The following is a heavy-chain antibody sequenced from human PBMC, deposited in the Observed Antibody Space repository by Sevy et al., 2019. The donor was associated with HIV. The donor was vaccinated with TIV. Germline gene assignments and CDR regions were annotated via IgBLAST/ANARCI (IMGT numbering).Heavy chain of an antibody. D-gene: IGHD3-10*01. Sequence: SETLSLTCAVYGGSFSGYYWSWIRQPPGKGLERIGEINHSGSTKYNPSLKSRVTISVDTSKNQFSLKLSSVTAADTAVYYCARGIYYYGSGSYFRRPKNWFDPWGQGTLVTVSS. CDR2: INHSGST. CDR1: GGSFSGYY. V-gene: IGHV4-34*01. CDR3: ARGIYYYGSGSYFRRPKNWFDP. J-gene: IGHJ5*02.